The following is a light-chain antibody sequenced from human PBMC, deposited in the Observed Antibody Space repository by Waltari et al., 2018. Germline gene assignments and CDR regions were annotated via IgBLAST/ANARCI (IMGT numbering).Light chain of an antibody. Sequence: SFVLTQPPSVSVAPGQTARITCGANNIGRKNVHWHQQKSGQAPVLVVYDDSDRPPGIPGRFSGSNSGNTATLTISRVEAGDEADFYCQVWDIDSDHPVFGTGTTVTVL. CDR3: QVWDIDSDHPV. CDR2: DDS. CDR1: NIGRKN. V-gene: IGLV3-21*02. J-gene: IGLJ1*01.